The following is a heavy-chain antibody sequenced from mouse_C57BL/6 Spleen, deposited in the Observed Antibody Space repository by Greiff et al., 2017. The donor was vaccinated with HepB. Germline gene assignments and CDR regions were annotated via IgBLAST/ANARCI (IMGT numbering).Heavy chain of an antibody. J-gene: IGHJ4*01. CDR2: IDPSDSNT. CDR3: ARKGVTTVAMDY. Sequence: QVQLQQPGAELVKPGASVKLSCKASGYTFTSYWMQWVKQRPGQGLEWIGEIDPSDSNTNYNQKFKGKATLTVDTSSSTAYMQLSSLTSEDSAVYYCARKGVTTVAMDYWGQGTSVTVSS. V-gene: IGHV1-50*01. CDR1: GYTFTSYW. D-gene: IGHD2-2*01.